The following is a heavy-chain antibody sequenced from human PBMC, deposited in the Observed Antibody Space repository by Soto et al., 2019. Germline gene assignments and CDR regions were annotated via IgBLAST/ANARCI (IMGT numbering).Heavy chain of an antibody. J-gene: IGHJ5*02. CDR1: GGTISGYY. CDR2: IYSSGNT. V-gene: IGHV4-4*07. CDR3: ARGQRFSDWFDP. Sequence: SETLSLTCSVSGGTISGYYWTWIRQPAGKGLEWIGRIYSSGNTKYNPALQSRVTMSLDTSNNQFSLRLTSVTAADTAVYYGARGQRFSDWFDPWGQGTSVTVSS. D-gene: IGHD3-3*01.